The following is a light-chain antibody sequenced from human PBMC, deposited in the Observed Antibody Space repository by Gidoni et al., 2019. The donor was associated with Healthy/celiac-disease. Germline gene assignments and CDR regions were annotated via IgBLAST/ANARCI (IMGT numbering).Light chain of an antibody. CDR3: QAWDSSIV. J-gene: IGLJ2*01. Sequence: SYALTQPPSVSVSPGQPASITCSGDKLGDKYACWYQQKPGQSPVLVIYQDSKRPSGNPERFSGSNSGNTATLTISGTQAMDEADYYCQAWDSSIVFGGGTKLTVL. CDR2: QDS. V-gene: IGLV3-1*01. CDR1: KLGDKY.